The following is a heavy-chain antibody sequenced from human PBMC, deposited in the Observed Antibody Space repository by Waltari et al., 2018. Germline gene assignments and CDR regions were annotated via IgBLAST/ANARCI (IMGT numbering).Heavy chain of an antibody. CDR2: IIPIFGTA. D-gene: IGHD1-26*01. CDR3: ARAKDSGSLGYYYYGMDV. V-gene: IGHV1-69*05. CDR1: GGTFSSYA. Sequence: QVQLVQSGAEVKKPGSSVKVSCKASGGTFSSYAISWVRQAPGQGLEWMGGIIPIFGTANYAQKFQGRVTITTDESTSTAYMELSSLRSEDTAVYYCARAKDSGSLGYYYYGMDVWGQGTTVTVSS. J-gene: IGHJ6*02.